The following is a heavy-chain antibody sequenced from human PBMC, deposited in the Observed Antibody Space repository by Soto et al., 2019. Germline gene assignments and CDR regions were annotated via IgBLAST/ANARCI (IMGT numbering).Heavy chain of an antibody. CDR1: GFTFSSYS. D-gene: IGHD5-18*01. CDR2: ISSSSSYI. J-gene: IGHJ4*02. V-gene: IGHV3-21*01. CDR3: ARETFAHGYSYGFDY. Sequence: EVQLVESGGGLVKPGGSLRLSCAASGFTFSSYSMNWVRQAPGKGLEWVSSISSSSSYIYYADSVKGRFTISRDNAKNSLYLQMNSLRAEDTAVYYCARETFAHGYSYGFDYWGQGTLVTVSS.